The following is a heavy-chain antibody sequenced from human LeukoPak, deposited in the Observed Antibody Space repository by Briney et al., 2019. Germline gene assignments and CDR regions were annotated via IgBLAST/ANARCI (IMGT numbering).Heavy chain of an antibody. CDR2: ISGSGGST. CDR3: ARDEYSYGIFDY. CDR1: GFTFSSYA. D-gene: IGHD5-18*01. Sequence: PGGSLRLSCAASGFTFSSYAMSWVRQAPGRGLEWVSAISGSGGSTYYADSVKGRFTISRDNSKNTLYLQMNSLRAEDTAVYYCARDEYSYGIFDYWGQGTLVTVSS. J-gene: IGHJ4*02. V-gene: IGHV3-23*01.